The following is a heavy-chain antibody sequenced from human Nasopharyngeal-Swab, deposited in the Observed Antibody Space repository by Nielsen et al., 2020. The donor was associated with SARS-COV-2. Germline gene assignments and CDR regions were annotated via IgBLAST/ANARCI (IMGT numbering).Heavy chain of an antibody. V-gene: IGHV1-2*02. CDR1: GYTFTGYY. CDR2: INPNSGGT. J-gene: IGHJ4*02. Sequence: VSCKASGYTFTGYYMHWVRQAPGQGLEWMGWINPNSGGTNYAQKFQGRVTMTRDTSISTAYMELSRLRSDDTAVYYCARVGESSGWDFDYWGQGTLVTVSS. CDR3: ARVGESSGWDFDY. D-gene: IGHD6-19*01.